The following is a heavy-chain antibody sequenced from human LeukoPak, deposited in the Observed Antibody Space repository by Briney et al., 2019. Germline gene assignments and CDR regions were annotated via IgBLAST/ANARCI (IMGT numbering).Heavy chain of an antibody. J-gene: IGHJ4*02. CDR2: IQAKAYGGAT. CDR3: TRAPHPRCISSGCYLDY. CDR1: GFTFGDYA. V-gene: IGHV3-49*04. D-gene: IGHD2-2*01. Sequence: PGRSLRLSCSTSGFTFGDYAMSWVRQAPGKGLEWVGFIQAKAYGGATKYAASVNGRFSISRDDSQSIANLQMNDLKTEDTAVYYCTRAPHPRCISSGCYLDYWGQGTLVTVSS.